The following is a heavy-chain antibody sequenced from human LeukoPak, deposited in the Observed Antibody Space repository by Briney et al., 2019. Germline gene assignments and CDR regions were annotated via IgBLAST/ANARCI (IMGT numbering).Heavy chain of an antibody. CDR3: ARDLGDSSGYYDY. CDR2: IKEDGSET. CDR1: GFTFSSYW. J-gene: IGHJ4*02. V-gene: IGHV3-7*03. Sequence: GGSLRLSCAASGFTFSSYWMNWVRQAPGKGLEWVANIKEDGSETYYVDSVKGRFTISRDNAKNSLYLQMNSLRAEDTAVYYCARDLGDSSGYYDYWGQGTLVTVSS. D-gene: IGHD3-22*01.